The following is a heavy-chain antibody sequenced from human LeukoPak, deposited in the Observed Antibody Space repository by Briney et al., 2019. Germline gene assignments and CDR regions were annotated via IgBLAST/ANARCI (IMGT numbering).Heavy chain of an antibody. CDR3: AKRGVVIRVILVGFHKEAYYFDS. CDR1: GITLSNYG. Sequence: GGSLRLSCAVSGITLSNYGMTWLRQAPGKGPEWVAGISDSGGGTYYADSVKGRFTISRDNPKNTLYLHMNSLRAEDTAMYFCAKRGVVIRVILVGFHKEAYYFDSWGQGALVTVSS. V-gene: IGHV3-23*01. J-gene: IGHJ4*02. CDR2: ISDSGGGT. D-gene: IGHD3-22*01.